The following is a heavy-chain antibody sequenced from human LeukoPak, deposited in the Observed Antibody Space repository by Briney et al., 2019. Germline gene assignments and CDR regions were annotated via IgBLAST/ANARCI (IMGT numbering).Heavy chain of an antibody. Sequence: SETLSLTCTVSGYSISTGYYWDWIRQPPGKGLEWIGTFYHGGSTYYNPSLKSRVTISVDTSKNQFSLNLSSVTAADTAVYYCAGGRSYDSSGFFDYWGQGTLVTVSS. CDR1: GYSISTGYY. CDR2: FYHGGST. V-gene: IGHV4-38-2*02. CDR3: AGGRSYDSSGFFDY. J-gene: IGHJ4*02. D-gene: IGHD3-22*01.